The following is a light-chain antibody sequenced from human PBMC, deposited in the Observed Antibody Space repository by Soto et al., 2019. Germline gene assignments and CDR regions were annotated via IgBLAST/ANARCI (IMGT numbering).Light chain of an antibody. Sequence: QSVLTQPPSASGTPGQRVTISCSGSSSNIGSTTVNWYQQLPGTAPKLLIYSNDQRPSGGPDRFSGSKSGTSASLAISGLQSEDEADYDCAAWDDSLNGVVFGGGTKLTVL. V-gene: IGLV1-44*01. J-gene: IGLJ2*01. CDR2: SND. CDR3: AAWDDSLNGVV. CDR1: SSNIGSTT.